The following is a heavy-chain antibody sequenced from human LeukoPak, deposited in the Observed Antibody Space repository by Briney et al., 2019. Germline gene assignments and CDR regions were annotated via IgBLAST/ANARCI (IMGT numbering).Heavy chain of an antibody. J-gene: IGHJ4*02. Sequence: ASVKVSCKASGYIFTSYFMHWVRQAPGQGLEWMGWISAYNGNTNYAQKLQGRVTMTTDTSTSTAYTELRSLRSDDTAVYYCARDEGFRAARSFDYWGQGTLVTVSS. V-gene: IGHV1-18*04. D-gene: IGHD6-6*01. CDR3: ARDEGFRAARSFDY. CDR2: ISAYNGNT. CDR1: GYIFTSYF.